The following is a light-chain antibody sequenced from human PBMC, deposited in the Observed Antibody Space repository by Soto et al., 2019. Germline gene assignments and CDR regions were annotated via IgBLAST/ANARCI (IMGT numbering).Light chain of an antibody. CDR1: KSLLHSDGKTF. Sequence: IVLTQTPLSLLVTSGQQASISCTSSKSLLHSDGKTFFYWYLQRPGQPPQLLIYEVSNRFSGVPDRFSGSGSGTDFTLTISSLQPEDFATYYCQQLNSYPITFGQGTRLEIK. CDR2: EVS. CDR3: QQLNSYPIT. V-gene: IGKV2D-29*01. J-gene: IGKJ5*01.